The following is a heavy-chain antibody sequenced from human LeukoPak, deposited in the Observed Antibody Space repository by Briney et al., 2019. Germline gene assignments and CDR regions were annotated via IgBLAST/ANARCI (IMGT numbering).Heavy chain of an antibody. CDR2: IYSGGST. CDR3: ARPDSSGWSHAFDV. CDR1: GFTVSSNY. D-gene: IGHD6-19*01. Sequence: GGSLRLSCAASGFTVSSNYMSWVRQAPGKGLEWVSVIYSGGSTYYADSVKGRFTISRDNSKNTLYLQMNSLRAEDTAVYYCARPDSSGWSHAFDVWGQGTMVTVSS. J-gene: IGHJ3*01. V-gene: IGHV3-66*04.